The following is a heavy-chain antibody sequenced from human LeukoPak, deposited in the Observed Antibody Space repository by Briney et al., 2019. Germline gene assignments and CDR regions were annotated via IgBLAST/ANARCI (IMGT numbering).Heavy chain of an antibody. V-gene: IGHV1-69*13. J-gene: IGHJ5*02. CDR3: ARAVVPAATSWFDP. CDR1: GYTFTSYG. CDR2: IIPIFGTA. Sequence: SVKVSCKASGYTFTSYGISWVRQAPGQGLEWMGGIIPIFGTANYAQKFQGRVTITADESTSTAYMELSSLRSEDTAVYYCARAVVPAATSWFDPWGQGTLVTVSS. D-gene: IGHD2-2*01.